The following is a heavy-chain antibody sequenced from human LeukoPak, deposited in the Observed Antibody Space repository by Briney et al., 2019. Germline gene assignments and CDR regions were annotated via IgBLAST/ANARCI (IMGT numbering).Heavy chain of an antibody. V-gene: IGHV3-21*03. CDR2: VTGSGTTK. D-gene: IGHD2-2*01. J-gene: IGHJ5*02. Sequence: GGSLRLSCAASGFTFEDYGMSWVRQAPGKGLEWVSSVTGSGTTKYYADSVKGRFVISRDNAKNSLYLQMNSLRAEDTAVYYCAKGGYCSSSSCYYGWFDPWGQGTLVTVSS. CDR3: AKGGYCSSSSCYYGWFDP. CDR1: GFTFEDYG.